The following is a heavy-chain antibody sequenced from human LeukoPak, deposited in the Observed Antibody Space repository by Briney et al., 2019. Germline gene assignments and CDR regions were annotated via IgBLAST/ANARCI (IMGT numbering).Heavy chain of an antibody. V-gene: IGHV3-30*18. Sequence: GGSLRLSCAAYGFTFSSYGMHWVRQAPGKGLEWVAVISYDGSNKYYADSVKGRFTISRDNSKNTLYLQMNSLRAEDTAVYYCAKGGRLGELSSLGYWGQGTLVTVSS. CDR2: ISYDGSNK. CDR1: GFTFSSYG. D-gene: IGHD3-16*02. J-gene: IGHJ4*02. CDR3: AKGGRLGELSSLGY.